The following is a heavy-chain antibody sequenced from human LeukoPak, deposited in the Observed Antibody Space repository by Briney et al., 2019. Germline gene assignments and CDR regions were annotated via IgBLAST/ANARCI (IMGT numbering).Heavy chain of an antibody. Sequence: PGGSLRLPCAASGITFRSYGMHWVRQAPGKGLEWVAAISYDGSHKYYADSVKGRFSISRDNSKNTLYLQMNSLRADDTAVYYCPKGARGDTVTSIVGLNWFDPWGQGTLVTVSS. CDR3: PKGARGDTVTSIVGLNWFDP. J-gene: IGHJ5*02. V-gene: IGHV3-30*18. CDR1: GITFRSYG. D-gene: IGHD4-17*01. CDR2: ISYDGSHK.